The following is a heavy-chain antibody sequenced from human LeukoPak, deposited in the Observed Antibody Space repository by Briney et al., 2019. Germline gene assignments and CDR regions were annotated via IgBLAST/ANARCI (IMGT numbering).Heavy chain of an antibody. D-gene: IGHD5-12*01. CDR2: ISYDGSNK. J-gene: IGHJ4*02. Sequence: PGGSLRLSCAASGFTLSSYPMHWVRQAPGKGLEWVALISYDGSNKYYADSVRGRFTISRENDKNSLFLQMNSLRAEDTAVYYCARDGGYSGYDADCWGQGTLVTVSS. CDR1: GFTLSSYP. V-gene: IGHV3-30*04. CDR3: ARDGGYSGYDADC.